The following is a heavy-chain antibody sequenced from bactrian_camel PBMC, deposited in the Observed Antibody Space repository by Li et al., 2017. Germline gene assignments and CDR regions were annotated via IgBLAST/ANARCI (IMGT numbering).Heavy chain of an antibody. CDR3: AKGDNWFEYNH. J-gene: IGHJ4*01. CDR1: GFTFSSYD. V-gene: IGHV3S40*01. D-gene: IGHD1*01. Sequence: DVQLVESGGGLVQPGGSLRLSCAASGFTFSSYDMNWVRQAPGKGLEWVSAINSGGGGTVHADSVKGRFTISRDNAKNTVYLRLNSLKTEDMATYYCAKGDNWFEYNHWGQGTQVTVS. CDR2: INSGGGGT.